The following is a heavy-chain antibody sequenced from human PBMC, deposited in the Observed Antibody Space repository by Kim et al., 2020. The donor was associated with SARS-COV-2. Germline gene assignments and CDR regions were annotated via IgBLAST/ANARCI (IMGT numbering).Heavy chain of an antibody. CDR1: GFTFSSYG. D-gene: IGHD2-15*01. CDR3: ARDTVATITDPAVVVVAATDYYYYYGMDV. Sequence: GGSLRLSCAASGFTFSSYGMHWVRQAPGKGLEWVAVIWYDGSNKYYADSVKGRFTISRDNSKNTLYLQMNSLRAEDTAVYYCARDTVATITDPAVVVVAATDYYYYYGMDVWGQGTTVTVSS. J-gene: IGHJ6*02. V-gene: IGHV3-33*01. CDR2: IWYDGSNK.